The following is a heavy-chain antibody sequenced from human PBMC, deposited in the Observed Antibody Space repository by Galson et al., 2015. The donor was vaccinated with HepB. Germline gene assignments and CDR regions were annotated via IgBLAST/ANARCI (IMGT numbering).Heavy chain of an antibody. CDR1: GGSISSSTYY. V-gene: IGHV4-39*07. Sequence: ETLSLTCTVSGGSISSSTYYWGWIRQPPGKGLEWIGSIYYSGSTYYNPSLKSRVTISVDTSKNQFSLKLSSVTAADTAVYYCAREGGRDIVAKAGFDYWGQGTLSPSPQ. D-gene: IGHD5-12*01. J-gene: IGHJ4*02. CDR2: IYYSGST. CDR3: AREGGRDIVAKAGFDY.